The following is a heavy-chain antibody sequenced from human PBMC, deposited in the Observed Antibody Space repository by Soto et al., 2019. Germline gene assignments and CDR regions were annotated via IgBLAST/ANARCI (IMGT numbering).Heavy chain of an antibody. J-gene: IGHJ4*02. CDR2: IWYDGSKK. CDR1: GFTFSSYG. D-gene: IGHD6-13*01. V-gene: IGHV3-33*01. CDR3: ARSQSSSWYYFDY. Sequence: QVQLVESGGGVVQPGRSLRLSCAACGFTFSSYGMHWVRQAPGKGREWVAVIWYDGSKKYYGDSVKGRFNISRDNSKTPLYLQVTSLGAEDTVVYYCARSQSSSWYYFDYWGQGTLVTVGS.